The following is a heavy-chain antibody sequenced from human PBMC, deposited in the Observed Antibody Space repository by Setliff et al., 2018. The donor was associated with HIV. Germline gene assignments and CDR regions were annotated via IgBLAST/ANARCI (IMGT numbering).Heavy chain of an antibody. CDR1: GGSISSGSYY. D-gene: IGHD3-16*01. Sequence: SETLSLTCTVSGGSISSGSYYWSWIRQPAGKGLDWVGHIYATGSTNYNPSLKSRVTMSVDTSKNQFFLTLNSLTAADTAIYYCARGTSAASYWHFDLWGRGIMVTVSS. CDR2: IYATGST. J-gene: IGHJ2*01. V-gene: IGHV4-61*09. CDR3: ARGTSAASYWHFDL.